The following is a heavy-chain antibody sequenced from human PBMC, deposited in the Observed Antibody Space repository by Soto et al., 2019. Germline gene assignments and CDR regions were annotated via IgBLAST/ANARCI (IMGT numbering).Heavy chain of an antibody. CDR1: GFTFSSYS. Sequence: PGGSLRLSCAASGFTFSSYSMNWVRQAPGKGLEWVSSISSSSSYIYYADSVKGRFTTSRDNAKNSLYLQMNSLRAEDTAVYYCARDLNWNDERIDSYFDYWGQGTLVTVSS. D-gene: IGHD1-1*01. CDR2: ISSSSSYI. CDR3: ARDLNWNDERIDSYFDY. J-gene: IGHJ4*02. V-gene: IGHV3-21*01.